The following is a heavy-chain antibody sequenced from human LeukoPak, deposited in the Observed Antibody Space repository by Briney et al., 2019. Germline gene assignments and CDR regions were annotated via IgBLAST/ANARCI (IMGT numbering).Heavy chain of an antibody. Sequence: PGGSLRLSCAASGFTFSSYAMSWVRQAPGKGLEWVSAISGSGASTYYADSVKGRFTISRDNSKNTLYLQMNSLGAEDTAVYYCAKRLTGTIGTTYFDYWGQGTLVTVSS. CDR2: ISGSGAST. CDR1: GFTFSSYA. J-gene: IGHJ4*02. CDR3: AKRLTGTIGTTYFDY. D-gene: IGHD1-20*01. V-gene: IGHV3-23*01.